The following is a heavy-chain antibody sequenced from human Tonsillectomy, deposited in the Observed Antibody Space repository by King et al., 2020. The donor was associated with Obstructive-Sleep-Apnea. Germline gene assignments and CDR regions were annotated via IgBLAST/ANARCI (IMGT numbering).Heavy chain of an antibody. CDR2: ISYDGSNK. J-gene: IGHJ4*02. D-gene: IGHD1-26*01. Sequence: VQLVESGGGVVQPGRSLRLSCAASGFTFNSYGLHWVRQAPGKGLEWVAIISYDGSNKYYADSVKGRFTIYRDNSKNTLYLQMDSLRVEDTAVYYCAKDASAFIVGATGHFDYWGQGTLVTVSS. CDR1: GFTFNSYG. V-gene: IGHV3-30*18. CDR3: AKDASAFIVGATGHFDY.